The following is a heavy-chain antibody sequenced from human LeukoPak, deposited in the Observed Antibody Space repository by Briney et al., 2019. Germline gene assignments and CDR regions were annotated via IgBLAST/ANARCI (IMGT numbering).Heavy chain of an antibody. CDR2: IYYSEST. J-gene: IGHJ3*02. CDR1: GGSISTYY. V-gene: IGHV4-59*01. D-gene: IGHD6-13*01. CDR3: ARWYSSNSFDI. Sequence: SETLSLTCTISGGSISTYYWSWIRQPPGKELEWIGYIYYSESTNYNPSLKSRVTISVDTSKNQFSLKLRSVTAADTAVYYCARWYSSNSFDIWGQGTMVTVSS.